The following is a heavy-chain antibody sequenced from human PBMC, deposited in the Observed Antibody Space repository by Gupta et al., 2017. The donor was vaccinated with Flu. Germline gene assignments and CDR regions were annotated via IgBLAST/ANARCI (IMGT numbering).Heavy chain of an antibody. CDR2: IYYSGSA. V-gene: IGHV4-59*08. CDR1: GGSLNPYY. CDR3: ARRQGHSLAYDS. Sequence: QVELQESGPGLVKPSETLSLTCTVSGGSLNPYYWSWIRQSPGKGLEWIGYIYYSGSARHSPSRNSRVSISVDTSKRQFSLRLRSVTAADTALYYCARRQGHSLAYDSGGRGILVTVS. J-gene: IGHJ4*02. D-gene: IGHD6-6*01.